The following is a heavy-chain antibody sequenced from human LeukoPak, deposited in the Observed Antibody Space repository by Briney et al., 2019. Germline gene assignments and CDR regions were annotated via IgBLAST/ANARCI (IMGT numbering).Heavy chain of an antibody. V-gene: IGHV1-69*13. Sequence: SVKVSCKASGGTFSSYAISWVRQAPGQELEWMGGIIPIFGTANYAQKFQGRVTITADESTSTAYMELSSLRSEDTAVYYCARDPAQYYYDSSGYYVGWFDYWGQGTLVTVSS. CDR2: IIPIFGTA. J-gene: IGHJ4*02. D-gene: IGHD3-22*01. CDR3: ARDPAQYYYDSSGYYVGWFDY. CDR1: GGTFSSYA.